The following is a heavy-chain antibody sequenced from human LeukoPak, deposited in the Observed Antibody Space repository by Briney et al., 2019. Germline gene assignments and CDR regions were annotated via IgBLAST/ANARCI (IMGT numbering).Heavy chain of an antibody. CDR3: ARSDTVTTYDC. CDR2: TNGDGSST. J-gene: IGHJ4*02. Sequence: PGGSLRLSCAASGFTFSSYCMHWVRQAPGKGLARVSRTNGDGSSTAYAGSVKGRFTVSRDNAKNTLYLQMNSLRADDTAVYYCARSDTVTTYDCWGQGTLVTVSS. D-gene: IGHD4-17*01. V-gene: IGHV3-74*01. CDR1: GFTFSSYC.